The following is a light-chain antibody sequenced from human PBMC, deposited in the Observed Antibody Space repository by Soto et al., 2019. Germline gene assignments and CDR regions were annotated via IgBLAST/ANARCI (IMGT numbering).Light chain of an antibody. CDR3: QQTYTALS. CDR1: QTIGFY. Sequence: DIQMTQPPSSLSAFVGDRVTITCRASQTIGFYLNWYQQKPGTAPKLLIYAASTLQTGVPSRFSGSRSGTDFTLTISSLQPEDFATYYCQQTYTALSFGGGTKVEIK. V-gene: IGKV1-39*01. J-gene: IGKJ4*01. CDR2: AAS.